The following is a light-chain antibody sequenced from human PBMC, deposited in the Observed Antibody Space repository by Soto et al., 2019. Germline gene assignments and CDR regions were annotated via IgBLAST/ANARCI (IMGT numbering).Light chain of an antibody. CDR1: QSVSSY. CDR2: DAS. Sequence: EIVLTQSPATLSLSPGERATLSCGASQSVSSYLAWYQQKPGQAPRLLIYDASNRATGIPARFSGSGSGTDFTLTISSLEPEDFAVYYFQQRSNWPFFGGGTKV. J-gene: IGKJ4*01. V-gene: IGKV3-11*01. CDR3: QQRSNWPF.